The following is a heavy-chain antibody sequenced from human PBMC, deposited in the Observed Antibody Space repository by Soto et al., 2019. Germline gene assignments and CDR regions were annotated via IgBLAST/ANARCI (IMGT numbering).Heavy chain of an antibody. V-gene: IGHV4-39*01. CDR3: ARHPYSGYDFDY. Sequence: SETMSLTCTVSGGYISTSSYYWAWIRQPPGKGLEWIGSIFYSGSTYYNPSLKSRITISVDTSENQFSLKLSSVTAADTAVYYCARHPYSGYDFDYWGQGTLVTVSS. D-gene: IGHD5-12*01. CDR1: GGYISTSSYY. J-gene: IGHJ4*02. CDR2: IFYSGST.